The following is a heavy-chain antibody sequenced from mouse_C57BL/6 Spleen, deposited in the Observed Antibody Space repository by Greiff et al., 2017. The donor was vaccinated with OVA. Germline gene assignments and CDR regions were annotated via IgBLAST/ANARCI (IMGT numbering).Heavy chain of an antibody. CDR2: INPSTGGT. Sequence: VQLQQSGPELVKPGASVKISCKASGYSFTGYYMNWVKQSPEKSLEWIGEINPSTGGTTYNQKFKAKATLTVDKSSSTAYMQLKSLTSEDSAVYYCASHYYGSSSYAMDYWAQGTSVTVSS. V-gene: IGHV1-42*01. D-gene: IGHD1-1*01. CDR3: ASHYYGSSSYAMDY. CDR1: GYSFTGYY. J-gene: IGHJ4*01.